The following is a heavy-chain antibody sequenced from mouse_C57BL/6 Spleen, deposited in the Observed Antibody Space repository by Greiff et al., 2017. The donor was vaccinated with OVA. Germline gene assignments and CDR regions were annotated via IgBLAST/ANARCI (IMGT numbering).Heavy chain of an antibody. V-gene: IGHV1-52*01. CDR3: ARSGYYGSSSLGY. D-gene: IGHD1-1*01. CDR1: GYTFTSYW. J-gene: IGHJ2*01. Sequence: QVQLQQPGAELVRPGSSVKLSCKASGYTFTSYWMHWVKQRPIQGLEWIGNIDPSDSETHYNQKFKDKATLTVDKSSSTAYMQLSSLTSEDSAVYDCARSGYYGSSSLGYWGQGTTLTVSS. CDR2: IDPSDSET.